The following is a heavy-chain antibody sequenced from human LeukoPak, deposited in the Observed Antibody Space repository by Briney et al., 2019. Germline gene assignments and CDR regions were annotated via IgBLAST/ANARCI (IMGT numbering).Heavy chain of an antibody. Sequence: SETLSLTCTVSGGSISSYYWSWIRQPPGKGLEWIGYIYYSGSTNYNPSLKSRVTISVDTSKNQFSLKLSSVTAADTAVYYCARSERSFLNWFDPWGQGTLVTVSS. CDR2: IYYSGST. D-gene: IGHD2/OR15-2a*01. J-gene: IGHJ5*02. CDR3: ARSERSFLNWFDP. V-gene: IGHV4-59*01. CDR1: GGSISSYY.